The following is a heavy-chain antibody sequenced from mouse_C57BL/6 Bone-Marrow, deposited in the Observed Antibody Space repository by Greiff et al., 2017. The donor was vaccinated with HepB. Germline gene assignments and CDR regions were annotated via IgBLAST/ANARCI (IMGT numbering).Heavy chain of an antibody. CDR1: GFTFSSYA. D-gene: IGHD2-1*01. J-gene: IGHJ4*01. CDR3: ARGYYGNYERAMDY. Sequence: DVQLVESGGGLVKPGGSLKLSCAASGFTFSSYAMSWVRQTPEKRLEWVATISDGGSYTYYPDNVKGRFTISRDNAKNNLYLQMSHLKSEDTAMYYCARGYYGNYERAMDYWGQGTSVTVSS. V-gene: IGHV5-4*01. CDR2: ISDGGSYT.